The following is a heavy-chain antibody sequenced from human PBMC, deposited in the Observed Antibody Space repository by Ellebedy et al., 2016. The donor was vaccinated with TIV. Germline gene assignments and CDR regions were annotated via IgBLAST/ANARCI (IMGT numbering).Heavy chain of an antibody. Sequence: MPSETLSLTCTVSGGPISRYYWSWIRQPPGKGLEWIGYIYYSGSTNYNPSLKSRVTISVDTSKNPFSLKLSSVTAADTAVYYCARVQGGAVAGNWFDPWGQGTLVTVSS. CDR2: IYYSGST. CDR1: GGPISRYY. J-gene: IGHJ5*02. D-gene: IGHD6-19*01. CDR3: ARVQGGAVAGNWFDP. V-gene: IGHV4-59*01.